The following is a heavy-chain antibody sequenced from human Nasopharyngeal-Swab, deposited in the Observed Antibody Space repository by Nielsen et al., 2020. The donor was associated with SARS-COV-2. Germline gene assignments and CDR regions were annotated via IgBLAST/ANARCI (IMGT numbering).Heavy chain of an antibody. V-gene: IGHV4-34*01. CDR1: GGSFSTYY. D-gene: IGHD6-6*01. CDR2: IKHRRST. CDR3: AGVPSSSMSYWFDP. J-gene: IGHJ5*02. Sequence: GSLRLSCAVYGGSFSTYYWSWIRQPPGKGLEWIGEIKHRRSTNYNPSLKSRVTISVDTSKNQFSLKLSSVTAADTAVYYCAGVPSSSMSYWFDPWGHGSLVTVSS.